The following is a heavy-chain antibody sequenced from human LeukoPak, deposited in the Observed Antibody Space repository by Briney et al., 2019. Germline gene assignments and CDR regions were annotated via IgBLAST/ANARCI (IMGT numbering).Heavy chain of an antibody. J-gene: IGHJ6*03. CDR2: INPNSGGT. CDR1: GYTFTGYY. D-gene: IGHD5-12*01. CDR3: ARHRGGYDYYYYYMDV. V-gene: IGHV1-2*02. Sequence: ASVKVSCKASGYTFTGYYMHWVRQAPGQGLEWMGWINPNSGGTNYAQKFQGRVTMTRDTSISTAYMELSRLRSDDTAVYYCARHRGGYDYYYYYMDVWGKGTTVTVSS.